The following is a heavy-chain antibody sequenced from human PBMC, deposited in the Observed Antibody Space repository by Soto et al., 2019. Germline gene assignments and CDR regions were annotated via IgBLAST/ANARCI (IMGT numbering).Heavy chain of an antibody. CDR3: ASGDLDPAMVDAFDI. Sequence: QVQLVQSGAEVKKPGSSVKVSCKASGGTFSSYAISWVRQAPGQGLEWMGGIIPIFCTANYAQKFQGRVTLPPTESTSQAYMVLSGLISEDTAVYYCASGDLDPAMVDAFDIWGQGTMVTVSS. CDR1: GGTFSSYA. CDR2: IIPIFCTA. V-gene: IGHV1-69*05. D-gene: IGHD5-18*01. J-gene: IGHJ3*02.